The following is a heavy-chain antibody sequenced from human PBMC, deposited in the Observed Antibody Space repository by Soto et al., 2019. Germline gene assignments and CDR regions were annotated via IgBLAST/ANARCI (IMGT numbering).Heavy chain of an antibody. J-gene: IGHJ6*02. CDR3: AKDVGSIDYHYGMDV. CDR1: GFAFSTYA. Sequence: PGGSLRLSCAASGFAFSTYAMNWVRQAPEKGLEWVSTVSNSGGGTNYADSVKGRFTISRDNSKNTLFLQMNSLRDEDTAIYYCAKDVGSIDYHYGMDVWGQGTTVTVS. V-gene: IGHV3-23*01. CDR2: VSNSGGGT. D-gene: IGHD1-26*01.